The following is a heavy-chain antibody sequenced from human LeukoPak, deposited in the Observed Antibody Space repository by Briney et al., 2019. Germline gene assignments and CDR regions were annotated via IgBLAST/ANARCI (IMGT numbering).Heavy chain of an antibody. Sequence: GRSLRLSCAASGFTFSGYGMHWVRQAPGKGLGWVAVIWYDGSNKYYADSVKGRFTISRDNSKNTLYLQMNSLRAEDTAVYYCARDSTVAAGDYWGQGTLVTVSS. J-gene: IGHJ4*02. V-gene: IGHV3-33*01. CDR3: ARDSTVAAGDY. CDR1: GFTFSGYG. D-gene: IGHD6-13*01. CDR2: IWYDGSNK.